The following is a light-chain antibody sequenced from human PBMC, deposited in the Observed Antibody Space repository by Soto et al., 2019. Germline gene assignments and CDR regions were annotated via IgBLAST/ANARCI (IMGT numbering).Light chain of an antibody. Sequence: DIVMTQSPLSLPVTPGEPASISCRSSQSLLHSNGYNYLDWYLQKPGQSPQLLIYLGSNRDSGVPDRFSGSGSGTDFTLKISRVEAEDVGVYYCMQALQTRITFGQGTRLEIK. J-gene: IGKJ5*01. CDR3: MQALQTRIT. CDR1: QSLLHSNGYNY. V-gene: IGKV2-28*01. CDR2: LGS.